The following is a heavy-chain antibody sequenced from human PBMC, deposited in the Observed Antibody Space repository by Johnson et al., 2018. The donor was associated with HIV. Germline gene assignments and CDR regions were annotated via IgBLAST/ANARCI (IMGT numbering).Heavy chain of an antibody. CDR3: ASPPSGSPRTAGCDAVDI. CDR2: IRYDGSNK. J-gene: IGHJ3*02. D-gene: IGHD3-10*01. CDR1: GFTFSSYA. V-gene: IGHV3-30*02. Sequence: QVQLVESGGGVVQPGRSLRLSCAVSGFTFSSYAMHWVRQAPGKGLEWVAFIRYDGSNKYYADSVKGRFTISRDNSKNTLYLQMNGLRAEDTAVYYCASPPSGSPRTAGCDAVDIWGQGTMVTVSP.